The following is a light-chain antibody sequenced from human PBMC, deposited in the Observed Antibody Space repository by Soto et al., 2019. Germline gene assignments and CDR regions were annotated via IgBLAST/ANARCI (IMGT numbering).Light chain of an antibody. J-gene: IGKJ1*01. V-gene: IGKV3-20*01. CDR3: LQHNSYPPT. Sequence: EIVLTQSPGTLSLSPGEGATLSCRASQTVTVNSLAWYQQTPGQTPRLLIYAASTRATGIPDRFNGSGSGTDFVLTISRLEPEDFATYYCLQHNSYPPTFGQGTKVEIK. CDR2: AAS. CDR1: QTVTVNS.